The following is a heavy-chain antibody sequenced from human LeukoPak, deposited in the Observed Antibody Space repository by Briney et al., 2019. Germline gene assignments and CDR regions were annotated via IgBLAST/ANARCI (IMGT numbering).Heavy chain of an antibody. CDR1: GYTFTSYD. D-gene: IGHD6-13*01. J-gene: IGHJ4*02. CDR3: ARVAAAGTLYRKDFDY. V-gene: IGHV1-8*03. Sequence: GASVKVSCKASGYTFTSYDINWVRQATGQGLEWMGWMNPNSGNTGYAQKFQGRVTTTRNTSISTAYMELSSLRSEDTAVYYCARVAAAGTLYRKDFDYWGQGTLVTVSS. CDR2: MNPNSGNT.